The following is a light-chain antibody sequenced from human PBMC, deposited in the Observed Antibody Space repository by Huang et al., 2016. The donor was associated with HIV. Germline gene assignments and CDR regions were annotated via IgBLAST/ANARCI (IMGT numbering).Light chain of an antibody. CDR3: QQYNNWPPNT. V-gene: IGKV3-15*01. Sequence: MTQSPATLSVSPGEGATLSCRASQSVSTNLAWYQHKPGQAPRLLIHGASTRATGVQARFSGSGSGTEFTLSISTLQSEDFAVYYCQQYNNWPPNTFGQGTKLEI. CDR1: QSVSTN. J-gene: IGKJ2*01. CDR2: GAS.